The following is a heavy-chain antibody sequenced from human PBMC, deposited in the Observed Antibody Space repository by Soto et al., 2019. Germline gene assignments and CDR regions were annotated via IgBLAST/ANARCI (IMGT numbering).Heavy chain of an antibody. CDR3: ARGAYCSSTSCYARFDAFDI. D-gene: IGHD2-2*01. CDR1: GGSISSYY. V-gene: IGHV4-59*01. J-gene: IGHJ3*02. Sequence: SETLSLTCTVSGGSISSYYWSWIRQPPGKGLEWIGYIYYSGSTNYNPSLKSRVTISVDTSKNQFSLKLSSVTAADTAVYYCARGAYCSSTSCYARFDAFDIWGQGTMVTVSS. CDR2: IYYSGST.